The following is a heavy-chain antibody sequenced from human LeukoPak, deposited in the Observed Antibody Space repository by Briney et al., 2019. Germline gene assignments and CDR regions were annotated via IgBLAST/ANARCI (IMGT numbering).Heavy chain of an antibody. D-gene: IGHD4-23*01. CDR3: ARGSSGATVVHFDY. Sequence: PGGSLRLSCAASGFTFSSYAMSWVRQAPGKGLEWVAVISYDGSNKYYADSVKGRFTISRDNSKNTLYLQMNSLRAEDTAVYYCARGSSGATVVHFDYWGQGTLVTVSS. CDR2: ISYDGSNK. J-gene: IGHJ4*02. CDR1: GFTFSSYA. V-gene: IGHV3-30-3*01.